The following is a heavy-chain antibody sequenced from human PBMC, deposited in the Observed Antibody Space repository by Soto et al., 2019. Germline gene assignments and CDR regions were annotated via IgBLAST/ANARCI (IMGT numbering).Heavy chain of an antibody. V-gene: IGHV3-30-3*01. D-gene: IGHD2-8*01. CDR1: GFTFSSYA. Sequence: QVQLVESGGGVVQPGRSLRLSCAASGFTFSSYAMHWVRQAPDKGLEWVAVISYDGSNKYYADSVKGRFTISRDNSKNTLYLQMNSLRAEDTAVYYCARDPPLTWGQGTLVTVSS. CDR2: ISYDGSNK. J-gene: IGHJ5*02. CDR3: ARDPPLT.